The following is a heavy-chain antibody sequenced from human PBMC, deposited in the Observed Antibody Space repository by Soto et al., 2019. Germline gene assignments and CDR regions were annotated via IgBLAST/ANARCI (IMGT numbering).Heavy chain of an antibody. D-gene: IGHD4-4*01. CDR1: GFTISHYA. CDR3: AKGATTVNTGYVEP. J-gene: IGHJ5*02. Sequence: PGGSLRLSCAASGFTISHYAMTWVRQAPGKGLEWVSSISNSGGNTYYADSVKGRFTISRDNSKNTVNLQMNSLRVEDTAVYYCAKGATTVNTGYVEPWGQGTLVTVS. V-gene: IGHV3-23*01. CDR2: ISNSGGNT.